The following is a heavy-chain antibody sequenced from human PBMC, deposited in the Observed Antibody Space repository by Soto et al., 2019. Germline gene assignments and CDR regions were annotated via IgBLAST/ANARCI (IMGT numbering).Heavy chain of an antibody. Sequence: PSETLSLTCSVSGGSVTSDSYYWNWIRQPPGKGLGWFGFINDNRRTNYNASLRRRVTISVDTSKHQFSLKLSSVTAADTAVYYCARVPLGYSSSHYFDFWGQGALVTV. J-gene: IGHJ4*02. D-gene: IGHD6-6*01. CDR2: INDNRRT. CDR1: GGSVTSDSYY. CDR3: ARVPLGYSSSHYFDF. V-gene: IGHV4-61*01.